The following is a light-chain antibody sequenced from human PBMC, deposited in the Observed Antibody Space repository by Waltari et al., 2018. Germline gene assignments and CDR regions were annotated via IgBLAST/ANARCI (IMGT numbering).Light chain of an antibody. CDR1: SRAAGTYKF. CDR2: YAT. Sequence: QSALTQPASVSGSPGKSITISCTGTSRAAGTYKFVPWNHQHPGKVHKLIIYYATDMPSGVSSRFSGSKSGNTASLTISGLQAEDEGDYYCNSYTTSGTVVFGGGTKLTVL. V-gene: IGLV2-14*03. CDR3: NSYTTSGTVV. J-gene: IGLJ2*01.